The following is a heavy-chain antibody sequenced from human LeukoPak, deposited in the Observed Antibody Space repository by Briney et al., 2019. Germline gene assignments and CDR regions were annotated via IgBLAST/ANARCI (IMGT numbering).Heavy chain of an antibody. V-gene: IGHV3-73*01. D-gene: IGHD3-3*01. J-gene: IGHJ4*02. CDR3: TRLVLGGNYDFWSGYRPRDY. CDR1: GFTFSGSA. CDR2: IRSKANSYAT. Sequence: RPGGSLRLSCAASGFTFSGSAMHWVRQASGKGLEWVGRIRSKANSYATAYAASVKGRFTISRDDSKNTAYLQMNSLKTEDTAVYYCTRLVLGGNYDFWSGYRPRDYWGQGTLVTVSS.